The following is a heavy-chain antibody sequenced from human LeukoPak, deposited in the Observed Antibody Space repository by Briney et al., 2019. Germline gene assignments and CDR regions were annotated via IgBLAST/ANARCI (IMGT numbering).Heavy chain of an antibody. CDR1: GGSISSGGYY. D-gene: IGHD4-17*01. CDR3: ARCGKDGDYVQN. Sequence: KPSQTLSLTCTVSGGSISSGGYYWSWICQHPGKGLEWIGYTYYSGSTYYNPSLKSRVTISVDTSKNQFSLKLSSVTAADTAVYYCARCGKDGDYVQNWGQGTLVTVSS. V-gene: IGHV4-31*03. CDR2: TYYSGST. J-gene: IGHJ4*02.